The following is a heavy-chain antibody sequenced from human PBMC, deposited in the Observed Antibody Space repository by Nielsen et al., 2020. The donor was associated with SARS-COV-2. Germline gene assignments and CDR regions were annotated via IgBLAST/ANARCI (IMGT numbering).Heavy chain of an antibody. CDR1: GFTFSSYG. CDR2: MSYDGSLK. CDR3: ARGGGGMDV. D-gene: IGHD3-16*01. J-gene: IGHJ6*02. Sequence: GESLKISCVASGFTFSSYGIHWVRQAPGKGLDWVAVMSYDGSLKFYADSVKGRFTISRDNSKNTLYLQMNSLRAEDTAVYYCARGGGGMDVWGQGTTVTVSS. V-gene: IGHV3-30*03.